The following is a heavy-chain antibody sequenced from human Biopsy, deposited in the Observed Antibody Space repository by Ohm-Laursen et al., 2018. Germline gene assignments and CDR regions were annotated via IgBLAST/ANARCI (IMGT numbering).Heavy chain of an antibody. V-gene: IGHV3-33*06. CDR3: AKCMTGGSNYYFHH. CDR1: GFTFSSYG. Sequence: RLSCTASGFTFSSYGMHWVRQAPGKGLEWVAAIWYDGSNKNYADSVKGRFTISRDNSKNTLYLQMNSLRGEDTAVYYCAKCMTGGSNYYFHHCGQGTLVTVSS. D-gene: IGHD2-8*01. CDR2: IWYDGSNK. J-gene: IGHJ4*02.